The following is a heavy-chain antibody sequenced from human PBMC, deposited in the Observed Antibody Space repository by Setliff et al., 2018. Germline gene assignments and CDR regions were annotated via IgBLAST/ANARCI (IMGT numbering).Heavy chain of an antibody. CDR2: ILFSGDT. Sequence: PSETLSLTCTVSGGSISPYFWSWIRQSPGKGLEWIGRILFSGDTYYNPSLNSQVTISADTSKSQFSLNLSSVTAADTAVYYCARDNRARHYMDVWGKGTTVTVSS. J-gene: IGHJ6*03. CDR1: GGSISPYF. D-gene: IGHD3-10*01. CDR3: ARDNRARHYMDV. V-gene: IGHV4-59*12.